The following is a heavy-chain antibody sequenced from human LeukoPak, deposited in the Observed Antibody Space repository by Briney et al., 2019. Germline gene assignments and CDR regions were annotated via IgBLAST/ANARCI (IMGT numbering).Heavy chain of an antibody. CDR1: GDSISSSTCY. CDR3: ARTVGAKGRGDASDI. J-gene: IGHJ3*02. CDR2: FYYSANT. V-gene: IGHV4-39*01. D-gene: IGHD1-26*01. Sequence: PSETLSLTCTVSGDSISSSTCYWGWIRQPPGKGLKWIGAFYYSANTYYNPSLRSRLTISVDTSKNQFSLKLTSVTAAGTAVYYCARTVGAKGRGDASDIWGQGTVVTVSS.